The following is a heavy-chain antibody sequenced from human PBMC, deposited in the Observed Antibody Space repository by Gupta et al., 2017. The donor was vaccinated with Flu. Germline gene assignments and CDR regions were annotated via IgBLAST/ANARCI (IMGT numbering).Heavy chain of an antibody. CDR1: GYTFSAYT. CDR2: VSATSSHI. Sequence: EVHLVESGGGLVRPGGSLRLSCAASGYTFSAYTMNWVRQSPGKGLEWVSSVSATSSHIYYADSVKGRFTISRDNAKNSLSLQMTGLRVEDTAVYYCARTCPDLPDDWGQGTLVTVSS. D-gene: IGHD1-14*01. V-gene: IGHV3-21*01. J-gene: IGHJ4*02. CDR3: ARTCPDLPDD.